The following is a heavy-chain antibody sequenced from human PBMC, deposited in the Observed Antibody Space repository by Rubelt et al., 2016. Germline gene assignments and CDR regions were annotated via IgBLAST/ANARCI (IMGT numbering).Heavy chain of an antibody. CDR1: GGSISSYY. J-gene: IGHJ3*02. Sequence: QVQLQESGPGLVRPSETLSLTCTVSGGSISSYYWSWIRQPPGQGLEWIGYIYYSGSTTYNPSLTSRVTISVDTPKTQFSRKLSSVTAADTAVYYCARHGYSDYDDAFDIWGQGTMVTVSS. D-gene: IGHD5-12*01. V-gene: IGHV4-59*08. CDR2: IYYSGST. CDR3: ARHGYSDYDDAFDI.